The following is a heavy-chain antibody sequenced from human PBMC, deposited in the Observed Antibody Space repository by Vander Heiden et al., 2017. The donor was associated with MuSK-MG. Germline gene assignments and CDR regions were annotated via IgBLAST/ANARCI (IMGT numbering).Heavy chain of an antibody. D-gene: IGHD2-15*01. V-gene: IGHV3-23*01. J-gene: IGHJ4*02. CDR1: GFTFSSYA. CDR3: AKGQYCSGGSCYVGRLG. Sequence: EVQLLESGGGLVQPGGSLRLSCAASGFTFSSYAMSWVRQAPGKGLEWVSAISGSGGSTYYADSVKGRFTISRDNSKNTLYLQMNSLRAEDTAVYYCAKGQYCSGGSCYVGRLGWGQGTLVTVSS. CDR2: ISGSGGST.